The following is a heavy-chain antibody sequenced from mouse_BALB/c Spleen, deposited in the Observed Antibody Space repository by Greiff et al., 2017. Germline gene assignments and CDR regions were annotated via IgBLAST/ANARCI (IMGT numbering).Heavy chain of an antibody. CDR3: TRGTPGFFFAY. CDR1: GYTFTSYW. Sequence: VQLQQPGAELVRPGASVKLSCKASGYTFTSYWINWVKQRPGQGLEWIGNIYPSDSYTNYNQKFKDKATLTVDKSSSTAYMQLSSPTSEDSAVYYCTRGTPGFFFAYWGQGTLVTVSA. V-gene: IGHV1-69*02. CDR2: IYPSDSYT. J-gene: IGHJ3*01.